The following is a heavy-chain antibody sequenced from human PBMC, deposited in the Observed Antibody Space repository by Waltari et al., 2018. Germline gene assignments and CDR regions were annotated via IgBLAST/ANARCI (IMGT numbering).Heavy chain of an antibody. CDR3: ARDRRGDCSSTSRYPTRGVWFDP. Sequence: QLQLQESGPGLVKPSETLSLTCTVSGGSISSSSYYWGWIRQPPGKGLEWIGSIYYSGRTYYNPPPKSRVTISGDTSKNQFPRKLSSVTAADTAVEYCARDRRGDCSSTSRYPTRGVWFDPWGQGTLVTVSS. J-gene: IGHJ5*02. V-gene: IGHV4-39*07. CDR2: IYYSGRT. D-gene: IGHD2-2*01. CDR1: GGSISSSSYY.